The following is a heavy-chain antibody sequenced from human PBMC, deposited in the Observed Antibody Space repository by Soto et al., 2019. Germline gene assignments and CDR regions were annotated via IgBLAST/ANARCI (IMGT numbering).Heavy chain of an antibody. Sequence: SETLSLTCTVSGGSISSSSYYWGWIRRPPGKGLEWIGSIYYSGSTYYNPSLKSRVTISVDTSKNQISLKLSSVTAADTAVYYCARPYYDFWSGYLGHYYYGMDVWGQGTTVTVSS. V-gene: IGHV4-39*01. CDR1: GGSISSSSYY. J-gene: IGHJ6*02. CDR3: ARPYYDFWSGYLGHYYYGMDV. D-gene: IGHD3-3*01. CDR2: IYYSGST.